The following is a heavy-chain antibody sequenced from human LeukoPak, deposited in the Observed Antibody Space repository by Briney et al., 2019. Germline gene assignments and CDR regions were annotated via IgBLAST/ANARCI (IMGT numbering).Heavy chain of an antibody. J-gene: IGHJ4*02. CDR1: GDSISSYY. D-gene: IGHD3-9*01. CDR2: IYYSGST. Sequence: PSQTLSLTCTVSGDSISSYYWSWLPQPPGKGLEWTGYIYYSGSTNYNPSLKSRVTISVDTSKNQFSLKLSSVTAAATAVYYCAREINDILTGYFDYWGQGTLVTVSS. CDR3: AREINDILTGYFDY. V-gene: IGHV4-59*01.